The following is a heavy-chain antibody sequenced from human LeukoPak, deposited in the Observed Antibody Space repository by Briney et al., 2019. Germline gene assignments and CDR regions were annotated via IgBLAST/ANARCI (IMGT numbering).Heavy chain of an antibody. CDR2: IIPVFGTA. J-gene: IGHJ6*02. CDR1: GYTFTSYG. D-gene: IGHD2-2*01. Sequence: SVKVSCKASGYTFTSYGISWVRQAPGQGLEWMGGIIPVFGTANYAQKFQGRVTITADESTSTAYMELSSLRSEDTAVYYCARDHFGVPASYHYYYGMDVWGQGTTVTVSS. V-gene: IGHV1-69*13. CDR3: ARDHFGVPASYHYYYGMDV.